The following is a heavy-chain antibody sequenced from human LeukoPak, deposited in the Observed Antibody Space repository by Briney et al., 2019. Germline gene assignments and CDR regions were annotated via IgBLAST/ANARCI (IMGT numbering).Heavy chain of an antibody. J-gene: IGHJ4*01. CDR3: VKDLGRNWDHVGY. CDR1: GFTFSSYA. V-gene: IGHV3-64D*06. CDR2: ISSNGGST. D-gene: IGHD7-27*01. Sequence: GGSLRLSCSASGFTFSSYAMHWVRQAPGKGLEYVSAISSNGGSTYYADSVKGRFTISRDNSKNTLYLQMSSLRAEDTAVYYWVKDLGRNWDHVGYWGQGTPGTVPS.